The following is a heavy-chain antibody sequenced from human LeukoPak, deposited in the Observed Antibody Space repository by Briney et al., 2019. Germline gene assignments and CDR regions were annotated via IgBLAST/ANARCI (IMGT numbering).Heavy chain of an antibody. CDR1: GGSFSYYY. D-gene: IGHD3-10*01. Sequence: SETLSLTCAVYGGSFSYYYWSWIRQPPGKGLEWIGEINQSGSTNYNPSLKSRVTISVDTSKNQFSLKLSSVTAADTAVYYCASDSSGTYQFDCWGQGSLVTVSS. CDR3: ASDSSGTYQFDC. CDR2: INQSGST. J-gene: IGHJ4*02. V-gene: IGHV4-34*01.